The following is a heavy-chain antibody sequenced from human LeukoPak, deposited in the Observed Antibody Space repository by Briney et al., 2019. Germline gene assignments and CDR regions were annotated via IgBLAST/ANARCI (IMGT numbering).Heavy chain of an antibody. CDR1: GFTFSSYG. J-gene: IGHJ4*02. D-gene: IGHD3-10*01. CDR3: VRGVIYYFDY. CDR2: IPYDGSNK. V-gene: IGHV3-30*19. Sequence: PGGSLRLSCAASGFTFSSYGMHWVRQAPGKGLEWVAVIPYDGSNKYYADSVKGRFTISRDNSKNTLYLQMNSLRAEDTAVYYCVRGVIYYFDYWGQGTLVTVSS.